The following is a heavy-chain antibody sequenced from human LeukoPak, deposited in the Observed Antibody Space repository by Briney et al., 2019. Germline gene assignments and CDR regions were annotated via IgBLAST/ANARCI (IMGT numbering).Heavy chain of an antibody. CDR1: GFTFSSYW. D-gene: IGHD5-12*01. Sequence: GGSLRLSCAASGFTFSSYWMHWVRQAPGKGLVWVSRINSDGSSTSYADSVKGRFTISRDNAKNSLYLQMNSLRAEDTAVYYCARDRVGVSAYDSLFDYWGQGTLVTVSS. CDR2: INSDGSST. CDR3: ARDRVGVSAYDSLFDY. V-gene: IGHV3-74*01. J-gene: IGHJ4*02.